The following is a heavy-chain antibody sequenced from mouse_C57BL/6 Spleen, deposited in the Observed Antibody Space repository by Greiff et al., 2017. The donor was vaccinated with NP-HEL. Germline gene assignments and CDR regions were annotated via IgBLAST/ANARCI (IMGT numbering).Heavy chain of an antibody. J-gene: IGHJ3*01. CDR1: GFTFTDYY. CDR3: ARSHYYGSSYWFAY. V-gene: IGHV7-3*01. CDR2: IRNKANGYTT. D-gene: IGHD1-1*01. Sequence: EVQVVESGGGLVQPGGSLSLSCAASGFTFTDYYMSWVRQPPGKALEWLGFIRNKANGYTTEYSASVKGRFTISRDNSQSILYLQMNALRAEDSATYYCARSHYYGSSYWFAYWGQGTLVTVSA.